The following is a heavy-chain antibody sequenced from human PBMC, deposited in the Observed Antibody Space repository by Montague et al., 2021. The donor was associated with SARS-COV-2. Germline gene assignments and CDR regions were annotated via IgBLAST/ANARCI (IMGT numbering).Heavy chain of an antibody. V-gene: IGHV4-39*02. Sequence: SETLSLTCNVSGGSISSSTYYWGWIRQPPGKGLEWIGNLYNGGTTYYSPSLKSRVTISVDTSKNHFSLNVASVTAANTAMYYCARTSKLRESSSGNYYYHAMDVWGQGTTVTVSS. D-gene: IGHD3-16*01. J-gene: IGHJ6*02. CDR2: LYNGGTT. CDR3: ARTSKLRESSSGNYYYHAMDV. CDR1: GGSISSSTYY.